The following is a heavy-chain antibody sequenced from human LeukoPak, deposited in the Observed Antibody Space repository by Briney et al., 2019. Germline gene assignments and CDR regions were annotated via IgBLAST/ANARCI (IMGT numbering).Heavy chain of an antibody. D-gene: IGHD1-26*01. J-gene: IGHJ4*02. V-gene: IGHV3-23*01. CDR1: GFTFSSYA. Sequence: GGSLRLSCAASGFTFSSYAMSWVRQAPGRRLEWVSAISGSGGSTYYADSVKGRFTISRDNSKNTLYLQMNSLRAEDTAVYYCAKAWGATHEFDYWGQGTLVTVSS. CDR3: AKAWGATHEFDY. CDR2: ISGSGGST.